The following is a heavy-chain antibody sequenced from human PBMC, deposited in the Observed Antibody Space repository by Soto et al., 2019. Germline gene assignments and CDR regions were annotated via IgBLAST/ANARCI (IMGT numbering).Heavy chain of an antibody. CDR1: GFTFSSYA. V-gene: IGHV3-23*01. J-gene: IGHJ4*02. CDR2: ISGSGGST. CDR3: AKEAVSGWYYFGY. D-gene: IGHD6-19*01. Sequence: EVQLLESGGGLLQPGGSLRLSCAASGFTFSSYAMSWVRQAPGKGLEWVSTISGSGGSTYYADSLKGRFTISRDNSKNTLFLQMSSQRAEDTAVYYCAKEAVSGWYYFGYWGPGTLVTVSS.